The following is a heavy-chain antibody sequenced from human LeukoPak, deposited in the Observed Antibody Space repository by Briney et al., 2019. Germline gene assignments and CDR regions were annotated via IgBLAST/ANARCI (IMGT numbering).Heavy chain of an antibody. Sequence: GGSLRLSCAASGFTFSSFWMAWVRQAPGKGLEWVANIKQDGSEKHYVDSVTGRFTISRDNAKNSLYLQMNSLRVEDTAVYYCVRDDDRPDNGLDYWGQGTLVTVSS. CDR2: IKQDGSEK. D-gene: IGHD3-22*01. CDR3: VRDDDRPDNGLDY. V-gene: IGHV3-7*01. J-gene: IGHJ4*02. CDR1: GFTFSSFW.